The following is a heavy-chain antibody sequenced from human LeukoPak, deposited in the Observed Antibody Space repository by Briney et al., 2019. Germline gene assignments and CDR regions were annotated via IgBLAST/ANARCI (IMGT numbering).Heavy chain of an antibody. D-gene: IGHD6-19*01. J-gene: IGHJ4*02. Sequence: GGSLRLSCAASGFTFSIYAMSWVRQAPGQGLEWVSAISGSDGSTYYADSVKGRFTISRDNSKNMLYLQMNSLRAEDTAVYYCAKNKFSGWGFFDYWGQGTLVTVSS. CDR3: AKNKFSGWGFFDY. CDR1: GFTFSIYA. CDR2: ISGSDGST. V-gene: IGHV3-23*01.